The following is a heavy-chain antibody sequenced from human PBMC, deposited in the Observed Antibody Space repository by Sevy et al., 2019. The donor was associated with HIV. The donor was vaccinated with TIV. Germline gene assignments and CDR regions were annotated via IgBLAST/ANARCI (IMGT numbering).Heavy chain of an antibody. CDR1: GFTFSSYA. D-gene: IGHD2-2*01. V-gene: IGHV3-30-3*01. CDR2: ISYDGSNK. J-gene: IGHJ5*02. CDR3: ARRGQLLYNRFDP. Sequence: GGSLRLSCAASGFTFSSYAMHWVRQAPGKGLEWVAVISYDGSNKYYADSVKGRFTISRDNSKNTLYLQMNSLRAEDTAVYYCARRGQLLYNRFDPWGQGTLVTVSS.